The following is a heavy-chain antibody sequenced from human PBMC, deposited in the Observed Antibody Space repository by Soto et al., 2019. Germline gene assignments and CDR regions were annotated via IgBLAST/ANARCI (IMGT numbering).Heavy chain of an antibody. CDR3: AKDGDYYDCSGYYDY. J-gene: IGHJ4*02. D-gene: IGHD3-22*01. V-gene: IGHV3-23*01. CDR2: ISGSGGST. CDR1: GFSFSSYA. Sequence: EVQLLESGGGLVQPGGSLRLSCAASGFSFSSYAMSWVRQAPKKGLEWVSAISGSGGSTYYADSVKGRFTISRDNSKNTLYLQMNSLTAEDTAAFYCAKDGDYYDCSGYYDYWGQGTLVTVSS.